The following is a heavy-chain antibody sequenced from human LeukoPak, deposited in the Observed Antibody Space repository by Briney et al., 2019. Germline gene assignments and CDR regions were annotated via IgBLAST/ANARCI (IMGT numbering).Heavy chain of an antibody. CDR2: IYYSGST. J-gene: IGHJ6*03. CDR1: GGSISSYY. D-gene: IGHD2-15*01. Sequence: SETLSLTCTVSGGSISSYYWSWIRQPPGKGLEWIGYIYYSGSTNYNPSLKSRVTISVDTSKNQFSLKLSSVTAADTAVYYCARDPVVGYYYYMDVWGKGTTDTISS. V-gene: IGHV4-59*01. CDR3: ARDPVVGYYYYMDV.